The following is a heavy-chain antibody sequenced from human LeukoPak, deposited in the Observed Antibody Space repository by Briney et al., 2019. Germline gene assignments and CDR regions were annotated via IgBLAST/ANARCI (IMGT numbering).Heavy chain of an antibody. CDR2: IKQDGSEK. CDR1: GFTFSSYW. Sequence: GGSLRLSCAASGFTFSSYWMSWVRQAPGKGLEWVANIKQDGSEKYYVDSVKGRFTISRDNAKNSLYLQMNSLRAEDTAVYYCARDLGPIAAAAPFDYWGQGTLVTVSS. V-gene: IGHV3-7*01. CDR3: ARDLGPIAAAAPFDY. J-gene: IGHJ4*02. D-gene: IGHD6-13*01.